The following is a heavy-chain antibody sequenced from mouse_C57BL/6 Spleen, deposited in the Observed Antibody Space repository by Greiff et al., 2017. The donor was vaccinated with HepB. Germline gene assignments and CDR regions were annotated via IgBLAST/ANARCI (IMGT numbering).Heavy chain of an antibody. V-gene: IGHV1-47*01. CDR2: FHPYNDDT. Sequence: QVQLQQSGAELVKPGDSVKMSCKASGYTFTTYPIEWMKQNHGKSLEWIGNFHPYNDDTKYNEKFKCKATLTVEKSSSTVYLELSRLTSDDSAVYYCARLLYDGYYYYFDYWGQGTTLTVSS. CDR3: ARLLYDGYYYYFDY. D-gene: IGHD2-3*01. CDR1: GYTFTTYP. J-gene: IGHJ2*01.